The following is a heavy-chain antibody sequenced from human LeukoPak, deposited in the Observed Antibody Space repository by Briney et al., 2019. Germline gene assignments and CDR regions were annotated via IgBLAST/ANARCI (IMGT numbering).Heavy chain of an antibody. J-gene: IGHJ5*02. D-gene: IGHD3-10*01. Sequence: SVKVSCKASGYTFTSYGISWVRQAPGQGLEWMGRIIPILGIANYAQKFQGRVTITADKSTSTAYMELSSLRSEDTAVYYCARGPVTVRGDQYIWFGPWGQGTLVTVSS. V-gene: IGHV1-69*04. CDR2: IIPILGIA. CDR3: ARGPVTVRGDQYIWFGP. CDR1: GYTFTSYG.